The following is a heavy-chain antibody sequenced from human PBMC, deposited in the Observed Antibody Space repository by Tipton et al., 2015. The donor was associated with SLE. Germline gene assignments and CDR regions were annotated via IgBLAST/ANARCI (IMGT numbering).Heavy chain of an antibody. V-gene: IGHV4-34*01. J-gene: IGHJ4*02. Sequence: TLSLTCAVYGGSFSGYYWSWIRQPPGKGLEWIGEINHSGSTNYNPSLKSRVTISVDTSKNQFSLKLSSVTAADTAAYYCARGIAAFPYYWGQGTLVTVPS. CDR1: GGSFSGYY. CDR3: ARGIAAFPYY. D-gene: IGHD6-13*01. CDR2: INHSGST.